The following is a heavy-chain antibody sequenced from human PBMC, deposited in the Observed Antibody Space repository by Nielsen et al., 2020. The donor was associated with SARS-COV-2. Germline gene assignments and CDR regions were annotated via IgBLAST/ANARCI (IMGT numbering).Heavy chain of an antibody. D-gene: IGHD6-19*01. Sequence: SETLSLTCTVSGGSISSSSYYWGWIRQPPGKGLEWIGSIYYSGSTYYNPSLKSRVTISVDTSKNQFSLKLSSVTAADTAVYYCARHLAVDYYYGMDVWGQGTTVTVSS. J-gene: IGHJ6*02. V-gene: IGHV4-39*01. CDR2: IYYSGST. CDR1: GGSISSSSYY. CDR3: ARHLAVDYYYGMDV.